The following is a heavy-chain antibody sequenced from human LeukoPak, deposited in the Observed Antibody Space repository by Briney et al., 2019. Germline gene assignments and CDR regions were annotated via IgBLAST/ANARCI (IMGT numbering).Heavy chain of an antibody. V-gene: IGHV4-34*01. J-gene: IGHJ4*02. CDR2: INHSGST. CDR3: ARDGYYYDSSGYANYFDY. D-gene: IGHD3-22*01. CDR1: GGSFSGYY. Sequence: SETLSLTCAVYGGSFSGYYWSWIRQPPGKGLEWIGEINHSGSTNYNPSLKSRVTISVDTSKNQFSLKLSSVTAADTAVYYCARDGYYYDSSGYANYFDYWGQGTLVTVSS.